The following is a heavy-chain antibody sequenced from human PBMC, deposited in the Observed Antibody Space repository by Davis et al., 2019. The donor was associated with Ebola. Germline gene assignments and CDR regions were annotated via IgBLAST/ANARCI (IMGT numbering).Heavy chain of an antibody. D-gene: IGHD2-2*02. CDR3: ARGGYCSSTSCYSLDY. CDR1: GYTFTSYA. V-gene: IGHV1-3*01. J-gene: IGHJ4*02. Sequence: ASVKVSCKASGYTFTSYAMHWVRQAPGQRLEWMGWINAGNGNTKYSQKFQGRVTITRDTSASTAYMELSSLRSEDTAVYYCARGGYCSSTSCYSLDYWGQGTLVTVSS. CDR2: INAGNGNT.